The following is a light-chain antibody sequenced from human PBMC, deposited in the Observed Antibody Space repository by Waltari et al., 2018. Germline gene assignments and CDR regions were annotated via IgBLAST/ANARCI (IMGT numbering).Light chain of an antibody. CDR3: QQSYSTEYT. V-gene: IGKV1-39*01. J-gene: IGKJ2*01. Sequence: DIPMTTSPSSLSASVGDRVTITCRASHGISSYLNWYQQKPGKAPKLLIYAASSLQSGVPSRFSCSGSGTDFTLTISSLQPEDFATYYCQQSYSTEYTFGQGTKLEIK. CDR1: HGISSY. CDR2: AAS.